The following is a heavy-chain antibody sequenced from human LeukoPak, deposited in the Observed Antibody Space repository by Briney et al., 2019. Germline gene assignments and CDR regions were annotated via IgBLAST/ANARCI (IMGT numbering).Heavy chain of an antibody. Sequence: SETLSLTCTVSRGSISGDYWSWIRQPAGKGLEWIGLIYTSGTTNYNPSLKSRVTMSLDTSKNQFSLKLSSVTAADTAVYYCARAEGYCSSTSCSEYFQHWGQGTLVTVSS. CDR2: IYTSGTT. CDR3: ARAEGYCSSTSCSEYFQH. V-gene: IGHV4-4*07. D-gene: IGHD2-2*01. J-gene: IGHJ1*01. CDR1: RGSISGDY.